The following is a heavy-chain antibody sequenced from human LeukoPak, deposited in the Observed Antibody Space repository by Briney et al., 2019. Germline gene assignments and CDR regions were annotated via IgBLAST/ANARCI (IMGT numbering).Heavy chain of an antibody. D-gene: IGHD1-26*01. Sequence: ASVKVSCKTSGYTFTSYVINWVRQAPGQGLEWMGWISAYNGNTNYAQKFQGRVTMTTDTSTSTAYMELRSLRSDDTAVYYCARGGRWELPRPYAFDIWGQGTMVTVSS. V-gene: IGHV1-18*01. CDR1: GYTFTSYV. CDR3: ARGGRWELPRPYAFDI. CDR2: ISAYNGNT. J-gene: IGHJ3*02.